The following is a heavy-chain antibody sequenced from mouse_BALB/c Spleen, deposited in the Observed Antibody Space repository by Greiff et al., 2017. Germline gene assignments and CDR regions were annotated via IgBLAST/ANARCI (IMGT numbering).Heavy chain of an antibody. J-gene: IGHJ3*01. CDR3: AKLGEGAY. Sequence: EVHLVESGGGLVQPGGSLRLSCATSGFTFTDYYMSWVRQPPGKALEWLGFIRNKANGYTTEYSASVKGRFTISRDNSQSILYLQMNTLRAEDSATYYCAKLGEGAYWGQGTLVTVSA. V-gene: IGHV7-3*02. CDR2: IRNKANGYTT. D-gene: IGHD4-1*01. CDR1: GFTFTDYY.